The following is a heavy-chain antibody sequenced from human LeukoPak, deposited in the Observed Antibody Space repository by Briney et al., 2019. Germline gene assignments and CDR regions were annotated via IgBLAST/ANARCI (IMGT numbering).Heavy chain of an antibody. V-gene: IGHV4-31*03. D-gene: IGHD6-13*01. CDR3: ARGTGRAAAGTRAFDI. J-gene: IGHJ3*02. CDR1: GGSISSGGYY. CDR2: IYYSGST. Sequence: PSETLSLTCTVSGGSISSGGYYWSWIRQHPGKGLEWIGYIYYSGSTYYNPSFKSRVTISVDTSKNQFSLKLSSVTAADTAVYYCARGTGRAAAGTRAFDIWGQGTMVTVSS.